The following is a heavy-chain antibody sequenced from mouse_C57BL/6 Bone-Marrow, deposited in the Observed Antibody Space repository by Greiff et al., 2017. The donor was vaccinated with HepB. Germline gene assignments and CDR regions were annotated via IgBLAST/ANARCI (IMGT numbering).Heavy chain of an antibody. CDR3: AIYRGFDY. V-gene: IGHV1-76*01. CDR1: GYTFTDYY. Sequence: QVQLQQSGAELVRPGASVKLSCKASGYTFTDYYINWVKQRPGQGLEWIARIYPGSGNTYYNEKFKGKATLTAEKSSSTAYMQLSSLTSEDSAVYFCAIYRGFDYWGQGTTLTVSS. CDR2: IYPGSGNT. D-gene: IGHD1-3*01. J-gene: IGHJ2*01.